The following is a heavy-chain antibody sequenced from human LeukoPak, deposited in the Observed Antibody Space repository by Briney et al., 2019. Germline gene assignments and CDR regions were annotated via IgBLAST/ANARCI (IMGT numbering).Heavy chain of an antibody. Sequence: PGGSLRLPCAASGFTFSSYWMSWVRQAPGKGLEWVANIKQDGSEKYYVDSVKGRFTISRDNAKNSLYLQMNSLRAEDTAVYYCAKDGVYSSSWYDFDYWGQGTLVTVSS. J-gene: IGHJ4*02. CDR2: IKQDGSEK. CDR3: AKDGVYSSSWYDFDY. CDR1: GFTFSSYW. V-gene: IGHV3-7*03. D-gene: IGHD6-13*01.